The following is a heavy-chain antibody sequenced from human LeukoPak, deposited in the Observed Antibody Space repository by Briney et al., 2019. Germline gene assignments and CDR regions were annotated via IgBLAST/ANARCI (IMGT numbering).Heavy chain of an antibody. CDR3: AKRIVGPTSGYYFDY. CDR1: GFTFSSYA. Sequence: PGGPLRLSCAASGFTFSSYAMGWVRQAPGKGLEWVSSISYTGGSTYYADSVKGRFTISRDNSKNTLNLQMNSLRAEDTAVYYCAKRIVGPTSGYYFDYWGQGTLVTVSS. D-gene: IGHD1-26*01. CDR2: ISYTGGST. J-gene: IGHJ4*02. V-gene: IGHV3-23*01.